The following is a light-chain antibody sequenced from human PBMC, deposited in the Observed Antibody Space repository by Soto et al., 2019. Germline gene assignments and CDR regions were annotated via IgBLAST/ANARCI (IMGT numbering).Light chain of an antibody. V-gene: IGKV1-9*01. CDR2: TAS. CDR3: QQLDSYPLT. CDR1: QGISSY. J-gene: IGKJ4*01. Sequence: DLQLTQSPSFLSASVGDRVTITCRASQGISSYLVWYQHKPGQAPKLLIYTASTLQSGVPSRFSGTGSGTEFTLTISSLQPEDFATYYCQQLDSYPLTFGGGTKVEI.